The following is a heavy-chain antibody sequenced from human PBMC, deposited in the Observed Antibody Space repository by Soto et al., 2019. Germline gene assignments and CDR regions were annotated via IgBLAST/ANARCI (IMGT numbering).Heavy chain of an antibody. D-gene: IGHD1-20*01. CDR1: GGTFSSSA. V-gene: IGHV1-69*01. J-gene: IGHJ4*02. CDR2: VIPIFATA. CDR3: ARGGITPRPLDY. Sequence: QVQLVQSGAEVKKPGSSVKVSSKASGGTFSSSAISWVRQAPGQGLEWLGGVIPIFATANYAQKFQGRVTITADESTSTDYMELSSLRSEDTAGYYCARGGITPRPLDYWGQGTLVTVSS.